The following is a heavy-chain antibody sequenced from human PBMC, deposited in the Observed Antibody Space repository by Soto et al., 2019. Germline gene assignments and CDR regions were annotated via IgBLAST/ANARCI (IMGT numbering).Heavy chain of an antibody. V-gene: IGHV4-34*01. J-gene: IGHJ4*02. CDR3: ARRAGYTAY. D-gene: IGHD6-25*01. Sequence: SETLSLTCAVYGGSFSGYYWSWIRQPPGKGLEWIGEINHSGSTNYNPSLKSRVTISVDASKNQFSLKLSSVTAADTAVYYCARRAGYTAYWGQGTLVTVS. CDR1: GGSFSGYY. CDR2: INHSGST.